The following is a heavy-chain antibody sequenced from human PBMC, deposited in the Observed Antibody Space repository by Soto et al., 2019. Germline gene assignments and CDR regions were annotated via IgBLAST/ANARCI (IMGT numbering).Heavy chain of an antibody. V-gene: IGHV3-66*01. D-gene: IGHD3-3*01. CDR1: GFTVSSNY. CDR3: IGWRGYYTRDYFDY. Sequence: GGSLRLSCAASGFTVSSNYMSWVRQAPGKGLEWVSVIYSGGSTYYADSVKGRFTISRDNSKNTLYLQMNSLRAEDTAVYYCIGWRGYYTRDYFDYWGQGTLVTVSS. J-gene: IGHJ4*02. CDR2: IYSGGST.